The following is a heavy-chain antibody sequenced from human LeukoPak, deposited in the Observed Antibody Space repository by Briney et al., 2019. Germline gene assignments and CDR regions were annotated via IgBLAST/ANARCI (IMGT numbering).Heavy chain of an antibody. D-gene: IGHD3-10*01. CDR3: AGVSLLWFGELSGYYYMDV. J-gene: IGHJ6*03. CDR2: INTNTGNP. Sequence: ASVKVSCKASGYTFTSYGISWVRQAPGQGLEWMGWINTNTGNPTYAQGFTGRFVFSLDTSVSTAYLQISSLKAEDTAVYYCAGVSLLWFGELSGYYYMDVWGKGTTVTVSS. CDR1: GYTFTSYG. V-gene: IGHV7-4-1*02.